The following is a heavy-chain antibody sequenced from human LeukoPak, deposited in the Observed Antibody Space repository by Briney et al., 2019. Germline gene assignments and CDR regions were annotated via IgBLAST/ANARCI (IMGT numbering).Heavy chain of an antibody. J-gene: IGHJ6*02. CDR2: INPNSGGT. D-gene: IGHD1-26*01. CDR3: ARDWWELLDDYYYYGMDV. V-gene: IGHV1-2*06. CDR1: GYTFTGYY. Sequence: ASVKVSCKASGYTFTGYYMHWVRQAPGQGLEWMGRINPNSGGTNYAQKFQGRVTMTGDTSISTAYMELSRLRSDDTAVYYCARDWWELLDDYYYYGMDVWGQGTTVTVSS.